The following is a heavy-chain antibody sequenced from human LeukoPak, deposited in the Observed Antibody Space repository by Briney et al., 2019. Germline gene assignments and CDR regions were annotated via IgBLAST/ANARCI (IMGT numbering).Heavy chain of an antibody. CDR2: TSSNGGST. J-gene: IGHJ4*02. Sequence: GGSLRLSCSASGFTFSNYAMYWVRQAPGKGLEYVSATSSNGGSTYYADSVKGRFTSSRDNSKNSLYLQMSGLRSEDTAVYYCVKNGVNTSGWYGGYFDYWGQGTLVTVSS. CDR1: GFTFSNYA. D-gene: IGHD6-19*01. CDR3: VKNGVNTSGWYGGYFDY. V-gene: IGHV3-64D*08.